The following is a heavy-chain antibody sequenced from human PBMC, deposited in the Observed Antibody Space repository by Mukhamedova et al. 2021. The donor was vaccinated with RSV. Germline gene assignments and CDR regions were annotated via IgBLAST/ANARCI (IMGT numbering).Heavy chain of an antibody. CDR3: AREGGDCRFDY. J-gene: IGHJ4*02. D-gene: IGHD2-21*02. CDR1: SSYA. Sequence: SSYAMHWVRQAPGKGLEWVAVISYDGSNKYYADSVKGRFTISRDNSKNTLYLQMNSLRAEDTAVYYCAREGGDCRFDYWGPGTLV. CDR2: ISYDGSNK. V-gene: IGHV3-30*04.